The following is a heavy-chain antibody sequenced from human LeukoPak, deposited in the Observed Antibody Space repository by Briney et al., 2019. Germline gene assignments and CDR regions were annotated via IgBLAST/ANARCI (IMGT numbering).Heavy chain of an antibody. CDR2: VYSGGST. CDR3: ARAGDYLFHFDS. J-gene: IGHJ4*02. D-gene: IGHD4-17*01. V-gene: IGHV4-61*01. Sequence: SETLSLTCTVSGGSVSSGNYYWSWIRRPPGKGLEWIGYVYSGGSTNYNPSLKSRVTISIDTSERQFSLKLSSVTAADTAVYYCARAGDYLFHFDSWGQGTLVTVSS. CDR1: GGSVSSGNYY.